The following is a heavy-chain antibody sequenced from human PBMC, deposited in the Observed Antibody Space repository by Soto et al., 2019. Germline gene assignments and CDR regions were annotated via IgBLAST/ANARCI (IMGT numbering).Heavy chain of an antibody. CDR1: GGSISSYY. Sequence: QVQLQESGPGLVKPSETLSLTCTVSGGSISSYYWSWIRQPPGKGLEWIGYIYYSGSTNYNPSLKSRVPLSVDTSKNQCSLKLSSVTAADTAVYYCARDGYSSSWYYGMDVWGQGTTVTVSS. D-gene: IGHD6-13*01. CDR2: IYYSGST. V-gene: IGHV4-59*01. J-gene: IGHJ6*02. CDR3: ARDGYSSSWYYGMDV.